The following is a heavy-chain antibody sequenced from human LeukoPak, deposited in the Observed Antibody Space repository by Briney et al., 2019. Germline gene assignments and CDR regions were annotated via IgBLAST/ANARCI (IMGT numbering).Heavy chain of an antibody. CDR2: ISGSGGST. Sequence: QTGGSLRLSCAASGFTFSSYAMSWVRQAPGKGLEWVSAISGSGGSTYYADSVKGRFTISRDNSKNTLYLQMNSLRADDTAVYYCARAFGYSYGRDANYYYYMDVWGKGTTVTVSS. V-gene: IGHV3-23*01. D-gene: IGHD5-18*01. CDR3: ARAFGYSYGRDANYYYYMDV. J-gene: IGHJ6*03. CDR1: GFTFSSYA.